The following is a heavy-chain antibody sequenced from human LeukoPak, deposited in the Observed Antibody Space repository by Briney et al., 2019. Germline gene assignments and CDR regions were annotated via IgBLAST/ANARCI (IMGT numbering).Heavy chain of an antibody. CDR3: ARAGGRGSWFDP. Sequence: SETLSLTCTVSGGSISSSIYYWGWIRQPPGKGLEWIGSIYYSGSTYYNPSLKSRVTISVDTSKNQFSLKLSSVTAADTAVYYCARAGGRGSWFDPWGQGTLVTVSS. J-gene: IGHJ5*02. V-gene: IGHV4-39*01. CDR2: IYYSGST. CDR1: GGSISSSIYY. D-gene: IGHD3-10*01.